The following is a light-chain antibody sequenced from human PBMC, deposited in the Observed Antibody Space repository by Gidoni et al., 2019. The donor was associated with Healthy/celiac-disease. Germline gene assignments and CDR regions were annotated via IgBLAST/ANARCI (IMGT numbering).Light chain of an antibody. CDR3: QQYDNRPALT. J-gene: IGKJ4*01. V-gene: IGKV1-33*01. Sequence: DIQMTQSPSSLSASVGDRVTITCQASQDISNYLNWYQQKPGKAPKLLIYDASNLETGVPSRFSGSGSGTDLTFTISSLQPEDIATYYCQQYDNRPALTFGGGTKVEIK. CDR2: DAS. CDR1: QDISNY.